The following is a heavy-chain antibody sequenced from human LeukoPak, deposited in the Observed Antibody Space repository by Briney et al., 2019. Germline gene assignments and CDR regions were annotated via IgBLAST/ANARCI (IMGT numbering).Heavy chain of an antibody. CDR1: GDSVFNNSAA. CDR3: ARGRSWGESGFDY. CDR2: TYYRSKWYN. Sequence: SQTLSLTCAISGDSVFNNSAAWNWIRQSPSRGLEWLGRTYYRSKWYNDYAVSVTSRITISPDTSKNQFSLQLKSVTSEDTAVYYCARGRSWGESGFDYWGQGTLVTVSS. D-gene: IGHD6-13*01. J-gene: IGHJ4*02. V-gene: IGHV6-1*01.